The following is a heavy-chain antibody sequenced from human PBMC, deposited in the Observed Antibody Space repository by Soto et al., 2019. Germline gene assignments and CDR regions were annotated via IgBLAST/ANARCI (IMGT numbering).Heavy chain of an antibody. CDR1: GGSISSGDYY. J-gene: IGHJ4*02. D-gene: IGHD6-19*01. CDR3: ASSSSGGEFDY. V-gene: IGHV4-30-4*01. CDR2: IYYSGST. Sequence: PSETLSLTCTVSGGSISSGDYYWSWIRQPPGKGLEWIGYIYYSGSTYYNPSLKSRVTISVDTSKNQFSLKLSSVTAADTAVYYCASSSSGGEFDYWGQGTLVTVSS.